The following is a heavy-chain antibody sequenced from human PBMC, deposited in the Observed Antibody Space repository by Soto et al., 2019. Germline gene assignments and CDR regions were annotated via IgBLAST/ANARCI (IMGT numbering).Heavy chain of an antibody. CDR1: CGSISSYY. V-gene: IGHV4-59*01. J-gene: IGHJ6*02. D-gene: IGHD5-18*01. CDR3: ARSGADTAMADEGMDV. Sequence: SETLSLTCTVSCGSISSYYWSWIRQPPGKGLEWIGYIYYSGSTNYNPSLKSRVTISVDTSKNQFSLKLSSVTAADTAVYYRARSGADTAMADEGMDVWGQGTTVTVSS. CDR2: IYYSGST.